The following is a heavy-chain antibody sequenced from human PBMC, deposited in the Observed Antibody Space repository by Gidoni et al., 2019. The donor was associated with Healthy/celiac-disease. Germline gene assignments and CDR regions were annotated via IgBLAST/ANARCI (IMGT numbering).Heavy chain of an antibody. CDR2: IIPIFGTA. CDR3: ARQTDYGSGSYDWGVYYYGMDV. D-gene: IGHD3-10*01. Sequence: QVQLVQSGAEVKKHGSSVKVSCKASGGTFSSYALSWVRQAPGQGLEWMGGIIPIFGTANYAQKFQGRVTITADESTSTAYMELSSLRSEDTAVYYCARQTDYGSGSYDWGVYYYGMDVWGQGTTVTVSS. V-gene: IGHV1-69*01. J-gene: IGHJ6*02. CDR1: GGTFSSYA.